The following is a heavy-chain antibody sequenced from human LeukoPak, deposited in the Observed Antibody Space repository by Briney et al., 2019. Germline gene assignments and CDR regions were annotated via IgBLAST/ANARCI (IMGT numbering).Heavy chain of an antibody. D-gene: IGHD3-22*01. Sequence: SETLSLTCTVYGGSISSGDYYWSWIRQPPGKGLEWIGYIYYSGSTYYNPSLKSRVTISVDTSKNQFSLKLSSVTAADTAVYYCARVSDSKGGDYWGQGTLVTVSS. CDR2: IYYSGST. CDR3: ARVSDSKGGDY. J-gene: IGHJ4*02. CDR1: GGSISSGDYY. V-gene: IGHV4-30-4*01.